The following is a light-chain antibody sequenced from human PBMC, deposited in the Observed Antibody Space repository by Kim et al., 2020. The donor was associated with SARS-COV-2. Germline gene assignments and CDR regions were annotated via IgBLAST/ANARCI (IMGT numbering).Light chain of an antibody. J-gene: IGLJ3*02. CDR3: QVWDSSSDHP. Sequence: VAPGKTARITCGGNNIGSKRVHWYQQKPGQAPVLVIYYDSDRPSGIPERFSGSNSGNTATLTISRVEAGDEADYYCQVWDSSSDHPFGGGTKLTVL. CDR1: NIGSKR. V-gene: IGLV3-21*04. CDR2: YDS.